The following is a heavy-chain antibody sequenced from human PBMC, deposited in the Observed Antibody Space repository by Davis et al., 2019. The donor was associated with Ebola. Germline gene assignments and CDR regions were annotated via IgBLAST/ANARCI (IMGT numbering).Heavy chain of an antibody. CDR3: ARNPPGETIFGVVTTFDY. CDR2: MNPNSGNT. D-gene: IGHD3-3*01. Sequence: AASVKVSCKASGYTFTSYYMHRVRQATGQGLEWMGWMNPNSGNTGYAQKFQGRVTMTRENSMSTAYMELSSLRSEDTAVYYCARNPPGETIFGVVTTFDYWGQGTLVTVSS. CDR1: GYTFTSYY. J-gene: IGHJ4*02. V-gene: IGHV1-8*02.